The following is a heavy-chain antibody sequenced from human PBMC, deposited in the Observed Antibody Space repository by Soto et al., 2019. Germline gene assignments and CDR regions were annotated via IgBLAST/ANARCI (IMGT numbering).Heavy chain of an antibody. CDR1: GFTFSSYG. J-gene: IGHJ6*02. CDR2: ISYDGSNK. Sequence: GGSLRLSCAASGFTFSSYGMHWVRQAPGKGLEWVAVISYDGSNKYYADSVKGRFTISRDNSKNTLYLQMNSLRAEDTSVYYCAKDLGYSYGFYYYYYGMDVWGQGTTVTVSS. V-gene: IGHV3-30*18. CDR3: AKDLGYSYGFYYYYYGMDV. D-gene: IGHD5-18*01.